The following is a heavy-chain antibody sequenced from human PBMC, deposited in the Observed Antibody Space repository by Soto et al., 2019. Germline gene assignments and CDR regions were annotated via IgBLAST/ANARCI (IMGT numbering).Heavy chain of an antibody. CDR2: IYNGGSS. CDR1: GDSVSSVGFH. J-gene: IGHJ4*03. D-gene: IGHD3-3*01. CDR3: ARAPVGLDTISCFDY. V-gene: IGHV4-30-4*01. Sequence: SETLSLSCNFTGDSVSSVGFHWAWLLRPPGKSLEWVGYIYNGGSSYYRPSHESRMHMSLEETRKHYSLRLTSVTAEDTAVYFCARAPVGLDTISCFDYFGQGKLVT.